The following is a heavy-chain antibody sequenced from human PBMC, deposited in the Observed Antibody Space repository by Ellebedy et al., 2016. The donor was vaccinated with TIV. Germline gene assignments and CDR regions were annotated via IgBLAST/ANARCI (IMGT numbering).Heavy chain of an antibody. J-gene: IGHJ4*02. CDR1: GYTLTELS. CDR3: ATTYYYDTSGYYERDFDY. V-gene: IGHV1-24*01. CDR2: FDPEDGET. D-gene: IGHD3-22*01. Sequence: AASVKVSCKVSGYTLTELSMHWVRQAPGNGLEWMGGFDPEDGETIYAQKFQARVTMTEETSTDTAYMELSSLRSEDTAVYYCATTYYYDTSGYYERDFDYWGQGTLVTVSS.